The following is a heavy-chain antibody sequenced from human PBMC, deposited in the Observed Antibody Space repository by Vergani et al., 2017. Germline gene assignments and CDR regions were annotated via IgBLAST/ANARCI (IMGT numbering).Heavy chain of an antibody. CDR1: GGSISSSSYY. V-gene: IGHV4-39*01. CDR2: IYYSGST. J-gene: IGHJ6*02. CDR3: ARWGIYCSGGSCYSYGMDV. Sequence: QLQLQESGPGLVKPSETLSLTCTVSGGSISSSSYYWGWIRQPPGKGLEWIGSIYYSGSTYYNPSLKSRVTISVDTSKNQFSLKLSSVTAADTAVYYCARWGIYCSGGSCYSYGMDVWGQGTTVTVSS. D-gene: IGHD2-15*01.